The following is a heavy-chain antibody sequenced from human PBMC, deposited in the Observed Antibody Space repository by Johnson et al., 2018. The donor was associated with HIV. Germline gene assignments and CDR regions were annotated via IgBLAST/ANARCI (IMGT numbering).Heavy chain of an antibody. J-gene: IGHJ3*02. CDR1: GITVSSNY. CDR2: IYSGGST. Sequence: VQLVESGGDLVQPGGSLRLSCAASGITVSSNYMSWVRQAPGKGLEWVSIIYSGGSTYYADSMKGRITISRDNAKKSLYLQMNSLRAEDTAVYYCASDRGGGNLDAFDIWGQGTMVTVSS. V-gene: IGHV3-66*02. CDR3: ASDRGGGNLDAFDI. D-gene: IGHD4-23*01.